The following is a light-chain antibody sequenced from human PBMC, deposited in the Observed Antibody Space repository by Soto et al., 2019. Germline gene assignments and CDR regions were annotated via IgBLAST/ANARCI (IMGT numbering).Light chain of an antibody. V-gene: IGKV1-5*03. CDR2: KAS. Sequence: DIHMTQSPSTLSASVLDIVTITFRASQSISVWLAWYQQKAGKAPNLLIYKASRLESGVPSRFSGSGSETEFTLTISGLQPGDSATYYCQQYNSYSPTFGQGTKVDIK. CDR3: QQYNSYSPT. J-gene: IGKJ1*01. CDR1: QSISVW.